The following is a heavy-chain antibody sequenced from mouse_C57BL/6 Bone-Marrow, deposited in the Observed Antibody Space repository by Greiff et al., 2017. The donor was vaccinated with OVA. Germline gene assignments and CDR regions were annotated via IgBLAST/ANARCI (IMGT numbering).Heavy chain of an antibody. CDR3: SRGGGGDGYSSWFAY. J-gene: IGHJ3*01. D-gene: IGHD2-3*01. CDR1: GYSFTSYG. Sequence: VQLQQSGPGLVQPSPCLSITCTASGYSFTSYGVHWVRQSPGKGLEWLGVIWSGGSTDYNAAFISRLSISTDNSKSQVFFKMNSLQADDTAIYYYSRGGGGDGYSSWFAYWGQGTLVTVSA. CDR2: IWSGGST. V-gene: IGHV2-2*01.